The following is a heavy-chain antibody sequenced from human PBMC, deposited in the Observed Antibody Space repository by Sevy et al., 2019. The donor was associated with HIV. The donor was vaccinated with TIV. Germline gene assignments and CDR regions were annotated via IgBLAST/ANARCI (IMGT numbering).Heavy chain of an antibody. D-gene: IGHD3-3*01. CDR1: GYTFTSYG. V-gene: IGHV1-18*01. CDR2: ISAYNGNT. CDR3: ARELYYDFWSGFSGEYYFDY. J-gene: IGHJ4*02. Sequence: ASVKVSCKASGYTFTSYGISWVRQAPGQGFEWMGWISAYNGNTNYAQKLQGRVTMTTDTSTSTAYMELRSLRSDDTAVYYCARELYYDFWSGFSGEYYFDYWGQGTLVTVSS.